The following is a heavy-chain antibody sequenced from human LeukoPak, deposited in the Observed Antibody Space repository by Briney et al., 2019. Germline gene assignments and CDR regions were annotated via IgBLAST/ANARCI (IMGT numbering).Heavy chain of an antibody. CDR3: AKEDSSGWYYFDY. CDR2: ISYDGSNK. J-gene: IGHJ4*02. CDR1: GFTFSSYG. Sequence: GGSLRLSCAASGFTFSSYGMHWVRQAPGKGLEWVAVISYDGSNKYYADSVKGRFTISRDNFKNTLYLQMNSLRAEDTAVYYCAKEDSSGWYYFDYWGQGTLVTVSS. V-gene: IGHV3-30*18. D-gene: IGHD6-19*01.